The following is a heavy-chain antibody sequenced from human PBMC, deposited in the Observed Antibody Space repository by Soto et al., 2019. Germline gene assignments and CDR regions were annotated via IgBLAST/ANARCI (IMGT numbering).Heavy chain of an antibody. CDR2: VFPVLNTP. CDR1: GGTLSSPV. J-gene: IGHJ6*02. CDR3: ARAWLAPMDYYHYGMDV. Sequence: QVQLVQSGAEVKKPGSSVNVSCKASGGTLSSPVISWVRQAPGQGLEGMGGVFPVLNTPNYAQRFQGRVIFSVDESTTTAYMELSSLRSDDTAVSYCARAWLAPMDYYHYGMDVWGPGTTVTVS. V-gene: IGHV1-69*01. D-gene: IGHD6-19*01.